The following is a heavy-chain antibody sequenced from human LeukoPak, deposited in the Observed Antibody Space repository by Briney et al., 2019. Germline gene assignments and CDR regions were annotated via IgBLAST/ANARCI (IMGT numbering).Heavy chain of an antibody. J-gene: IGHJ5*02. V-gene: IGHV4-39*07. CDR2: INHSGST. CDR1: GGSIRSSNYY. CDR3: ARGMWFGENGGWFDP. D-gene: IGHD3-10*01. Sequence: SETLSLTCTVSGGSIRSSNYYWGWIRQPPGKGLEWIGEINHSGSTNYNPSLKSRVTISVDTSKNQFSLKLSSVTAADTAVYYCARGMWFGENGGWFDPWGQGTLVTVSS.